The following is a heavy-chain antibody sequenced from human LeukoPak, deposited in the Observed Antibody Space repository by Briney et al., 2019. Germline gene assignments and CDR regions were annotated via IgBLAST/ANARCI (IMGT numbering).Heavy chain of an antibody. J-gene: IGHJ4*02. CDR3: ERDHSYGLDY. CDR2: IYYSCST. Sequence: SETLSLTCTVSGGSISSYYWSWIRQPPGKGLEWIEYIYYSCSTNYHPSLKSRVTISVDTSKNQFPLTLSSVTAADTAVYYCERDHSYGLDYWGQGTLVTASS. V-gene: IGHV4-59*01. CDR1: GGSISSYY. D-gene: IGHD5-18*01.